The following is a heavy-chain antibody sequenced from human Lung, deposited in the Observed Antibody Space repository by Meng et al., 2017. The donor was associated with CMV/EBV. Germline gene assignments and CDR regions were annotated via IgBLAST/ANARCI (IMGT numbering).Heavy chain of an antibody. CDR1: GFTFSDYP. CDR3: AKGRAVGATTPFDY. CDR2: LSSGGSST. D-gene: IGHD1-26*01. V-gene: IGHV3-23*01. Sequence: GESLKISCAASGFTFSDYPMSWVRQAPGKGLEWVSSLSSGGSSTYYTDSVKGRFTISRDNSKNTVQLQMNSLRVEDTDVYDCAKGRAVGATTPFDYWGQGTXVTVAS. J-gene: IGHJ4*02.